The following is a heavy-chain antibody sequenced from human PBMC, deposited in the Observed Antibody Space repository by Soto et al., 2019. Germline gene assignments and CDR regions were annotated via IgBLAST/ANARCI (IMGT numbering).Heavy chain of an antibody. J-gene: IGHJ4*02. CDR1: GGSISSGDYY. Sequence: SETLSLTCTVSGGSISSGDYYWSWIRQPPGKGPEWIGYIYYSGSTYYNPSLKSRVTISVDTSKNQFSLKLSSVTAADTAVYYCARGPGDYYDSSGYNTPMANVVWYFDYWGQGTLVTVSS. D-gene: IGHD3-22*01. CDR2: IYYSGST. V-gene: IGHV4-30-4*01. CDR3: ARGPGDYYDSSGYNTPMANVVWYFDY.